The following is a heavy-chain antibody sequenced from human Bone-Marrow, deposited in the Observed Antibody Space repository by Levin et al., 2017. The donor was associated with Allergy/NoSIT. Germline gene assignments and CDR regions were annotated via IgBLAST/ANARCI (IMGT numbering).Heavy chain of an antibody. D-gene: IGHD4-23*01. CDR1: DSTFGVYS. J-gene: IGHJ6*02. CDR3: SRARWMDV. V-gene: IGHV3-21*01. Sequence: PSETLSLTCVGSDSTFGVYSINWVRQAPGKGPEWVSSISASSSYTHYADSVKGRVTTSRDNAKNSVYLQMNSLRIEDTATYYCSRARWMDVWGQGTTVIVSS. CDR2: ISASSSYT.